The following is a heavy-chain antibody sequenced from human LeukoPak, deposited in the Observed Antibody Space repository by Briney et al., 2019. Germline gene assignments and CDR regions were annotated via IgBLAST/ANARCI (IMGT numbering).Heavy chain of an antibody. D-gene: IGHD3-22*01. J-gene: IGHJ5*02. CDR3: AREPGFDSSGYLNWFDP. CDR1: GGSISSYY. CDR2: ISYSGST. Sequence: SETLSLTCTVSGGSISSYYWSWIRQPPGKGLEWIACISYSGSTKYNPSLEGRVTISVDTSKNQLSLKLSSVTAADTAVYYCAREPGFDSSGYLNWFDPWGQGTLVTVSS. V-gene: IGHV4-59*01.